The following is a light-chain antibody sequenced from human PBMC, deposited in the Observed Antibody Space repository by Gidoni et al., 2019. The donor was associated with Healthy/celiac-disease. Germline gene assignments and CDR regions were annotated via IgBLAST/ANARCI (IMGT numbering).Light chain of an antibody. CDR3: QSTDSSGTYVV. J-gene: IGLJ2*01. V-gene: IGLV3-25*03. CDR2: KDS. Sequence: SYELTQPPSVSVSPGQTARITCSGDALPKQYAYWYQQKPGQAPVLVIYKDSERPSGSPERFSGSSSGTTVTLTISGVQAEDEADYYCQSTDSSGTYVVFGGGTKLTAL. CDR1: ALPKQY.